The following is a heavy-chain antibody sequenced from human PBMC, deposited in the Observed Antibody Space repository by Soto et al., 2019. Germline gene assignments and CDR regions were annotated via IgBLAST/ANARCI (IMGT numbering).Heavy chain of an antibody. Sequence: GGSLRLSCAASGFTFSSYAMSWVRQAPGKGLEWVSAISGSGGSTYYADSVKGRFTISRDNSKNTLYLQMNSLRAEDTAVYYCAKEDYYDSSGYYYSSFDYWGQGTLVTVSS. D-gene: IGHD3-22*01. V-gene: IGHV3-23*01. CDR2: ISGSGGST. CDR3: AKEDYYDSSGYYYSSFDY. J-gene: IGHJ4*02. CDR1: GFTFSSYA.